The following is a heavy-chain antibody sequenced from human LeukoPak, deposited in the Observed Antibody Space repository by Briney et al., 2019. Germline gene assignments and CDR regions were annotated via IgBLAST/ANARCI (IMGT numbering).Heavy chain of an antibody. Sequence: GGSLRLSCAASGFTFYNFAMSWVRQAPGEGLEWVSGISGSGGTTYYTDSVKGRFTISRDTSKNTLYLQMNSLRAEDTAVYYCAREYDSYYFDYWGQGTLVTVSS. V-gene: IGHV3-23*01. D-gene: IGHD3-16*01. CDR2: ISGSGGTT. CDR3: AREYDSYYFDY. J-gene: IGHJ4*02. CDR1: GFTFYNFA.